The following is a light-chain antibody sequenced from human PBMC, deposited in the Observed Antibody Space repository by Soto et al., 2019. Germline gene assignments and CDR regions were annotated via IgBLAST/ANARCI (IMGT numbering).Light chain of an antibody. CDR1: SGHGSYA. J-gene: IGLJ7*01. CDR2: INMDGSH. V-gene: IGLV4-69*01. CDR3: QTWGTGIAV. Sequence: QLVLTQSPSASASLGASVKLTCTLSSGHGSYAIAWHQQQPEKGPRYLMKINMDGSHTKGDGIPDRFSGSSSGAERYLTISSLQSEDEADYHCQTWGTGIAVFGGGTQLTVL.